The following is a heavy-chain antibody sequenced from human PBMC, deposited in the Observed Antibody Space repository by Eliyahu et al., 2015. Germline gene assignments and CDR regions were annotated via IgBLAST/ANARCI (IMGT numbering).Heavy chain of an antibody. V-gene: IGHV3-21*02. D-gene: IGHD4-17*01. CDR2: ISSSGGYK. J-gene: IGHJ4*02. CDR1: GFTFSNYN. Sequence: EVQLVESGGDLVKRGASLRLSCAASGFTFSNYNMHWVRQAPGKALEWVSSISSSGGYKYYADSMKGRFSISRDNAKNSLYLQMNSLRAEDTALYYCARVPFSFGDRHFDYWGQGTLVTVSS. CDR3: ARVPFSFGDRHFDY.